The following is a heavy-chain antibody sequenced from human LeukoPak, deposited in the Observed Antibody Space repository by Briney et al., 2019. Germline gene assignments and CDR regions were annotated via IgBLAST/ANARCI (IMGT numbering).Heavy chain of an antibody. CDR3: AKALFDYGDYYFDY. Sequence: PGGSLRLSCAASGFTFSSYAMSWVRQAPGKGLEWVSAISGSGGSTYYADSVKGRFTISRDNSKNTLYLQMNSPRAEDTAVYYCAKALFDYGDYYFDYWGQRTLVTVSS. D-gene: IGHD4-17*01. J-gene: IGHJ4*02. V-gene: IGHV3-23*01. CDR1: GFTFSSYA. CDR2: ISGSGGST.